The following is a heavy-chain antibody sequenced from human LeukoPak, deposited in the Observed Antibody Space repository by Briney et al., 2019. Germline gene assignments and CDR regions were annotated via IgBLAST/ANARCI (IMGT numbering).Heavy chain of an antibody. J-gene: IGHJ4*02. Sequence: PGGSLRLSCEASGFTFSTYWMGWVRQAPGKGLEWVANIHPDGSETSYVDSVKGQFTISRDNARKSMFLQMNSLGAEETAVYYCVRGGVEAGMDFWGQGTLVTVSS. D-gene: IGHD6-19*01. V-gene: IGHV3-7*01. CDR3: VRGGVEAGMDF. CDR2: IHPDGSET. CDR1: GFTFSTYW.